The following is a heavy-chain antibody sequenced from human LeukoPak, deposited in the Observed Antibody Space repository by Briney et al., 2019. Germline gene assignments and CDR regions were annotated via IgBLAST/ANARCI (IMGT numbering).Heavy chain of an antibody. CDR2: IVVGNGNT. J-gene: IGHJ4*02. V-gene: IGHV1-58*02. Sequence: SVKVSCKASGSSFTNNGMQWVRQARGQGLEWMGWIVVGNGNTNYAQKLQERVSITRDMSTNTVYMELRSLRSEDTAVYYCAAFARLGKDCRWYYFDYWGQGTLVTVSS. CDR1: GSSFTNNG. CDR3: AAFARLGKDCRWYYFDY. D-gene: IGHD6-13*01.